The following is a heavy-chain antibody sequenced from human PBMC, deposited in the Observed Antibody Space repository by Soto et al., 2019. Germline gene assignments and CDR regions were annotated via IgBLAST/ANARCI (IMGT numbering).Heavy chain of an antibody. CDR2: ISAYNDHT. CDR1: GYTFTSYG. D-gene: IGHD4-17*01. J-gene: IGHJ6*02. V-gene: IGHV1-18*01. CDR3: VRDAHTAYYYGMDV. Sequence: QVQLVQSGAEVKKPGASVKVSCKASGYTFTSYGISWVRQAPVQGLAWMGWISAYNDHTNYAQKLQGRVTITTDTSTSTAYMELRSMRSDETAVYYCVRDAHTAYYYGMDVWGQGTTVTVSS.